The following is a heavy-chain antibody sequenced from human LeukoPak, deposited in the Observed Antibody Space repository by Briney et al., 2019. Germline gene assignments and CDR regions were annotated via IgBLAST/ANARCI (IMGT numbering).Heavy chain of an antibody. D-gene: IGHD3-22*01. CDR3: SRPNYYDSTGYYYALDYFDY. V-gene: IGHV3-73*01. CDR1: GFTFSGSA. CDR2: IRSKANSYAT. Sequence: GGSLRLSCAASGFTFSGSATHWVRQASGKGLEWVGRIRSKANSYATAYAASVKGRFTISRDDSKNTAYLEMNSLKSEDTAVYYCSRPNYYDSTGYYYALDYFDYWGQGTRVTVSS. J-gene: IGHJ4*02.